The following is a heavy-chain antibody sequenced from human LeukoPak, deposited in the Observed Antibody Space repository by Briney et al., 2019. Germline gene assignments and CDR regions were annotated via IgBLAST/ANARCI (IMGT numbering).Heavy chain of an antibody. J-gene: IGHJ4*02. V-gene: IGHV1-2*02. CDR2: INPNSGGT. CDR3: ARDLPYYYDSSGYYYDY. D-gene: IGHD3-22*01. Sequence: GASVKVSCKASGYTFTGYYMHWVRQAPGQGLEWMGWINPNSGGTNYAQKFQGGVTMTRDTSISTAYMELSRLRSDDTAVYYCARDLPYYYDSSGYYYDYWGQGTLVTVSS. CDR1: GYTFTGYY.